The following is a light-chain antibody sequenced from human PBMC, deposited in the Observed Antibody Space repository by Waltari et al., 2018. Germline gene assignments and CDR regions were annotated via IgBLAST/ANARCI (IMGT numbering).Light chain of an antibody. CDR1: QSLLYTSNNKNY. J-gene: IGKJ1*01. CDR2: CAS. V-gene: IGKV4-1*01. CDR3: LQYLHTPRT. Sequence: DVVMTQSPDSLAVSLGERATINCKSSQSLLYTSNNKNYLAWYQQKPGQHPKILIYCASMRESGCPDRFSGSGSGTDFTLTISGLQAEDVASYFCLQYLHTPRTFGQGTKVEIK.